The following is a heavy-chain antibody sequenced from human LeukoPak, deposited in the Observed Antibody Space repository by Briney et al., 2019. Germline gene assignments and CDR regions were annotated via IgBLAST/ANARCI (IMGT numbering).Heavy chain of an antibody. D-gene: IGHD4-17*01. CDR2: ISGSGGRT. Sequence: GGSLRLSCAASGFTFSNYAMSWVRQAPGKGLECVSAISGSGGRTYYAASVKGRFTISRDNSKNTLHLQLNSLRAKDTALYYCAKDLPGDPDDQYYGMDVWGQGTTVTVSS. CDR3: AKDLPGDPDDQYYGMDV. CDR1: GFTFSNYA. V-gene: IGHV3-23*01. J-gene: IGHJ6*02.